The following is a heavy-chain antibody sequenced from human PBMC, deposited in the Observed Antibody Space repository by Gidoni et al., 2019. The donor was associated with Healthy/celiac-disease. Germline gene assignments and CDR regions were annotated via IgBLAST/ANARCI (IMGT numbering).Heavy chain of an antibody. Sequence: QVQLQESGPGLVKPSETLSLTCTVSGGSISSYYWSWLRQPPGKGLVWIGYLYYSGSTNYNPSLKSRVTISVDTSKNQFSLKLSSVTAADTAVYYCARDHGLFCSSTSCSPSHYYYYGMDVWGQGTTVTVSS. J-gene: IGHJ6*02. V-gene: IGHV4-59*01. CDR3: ARDHGLFCSSTSCSPSHYYYYGMDV. D-gene: IGHD2-2*01. CDR2: LYYSGST. CDR1: GGSISSYY.